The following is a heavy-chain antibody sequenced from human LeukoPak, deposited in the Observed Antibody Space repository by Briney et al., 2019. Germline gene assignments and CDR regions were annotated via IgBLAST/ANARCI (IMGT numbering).Heavy chain of an antibody. CDR1: RFTFNRRC. D-gene: IGHD2-21*01. Sequence: GGSLSLSCAASRFTFNRRCMHWVRQAPGKGLGWVAFIRYDGDETFYADFVKGRFTISRDNSKNTLSLQLNTLRPEDTALYYCAKDGDDCIDDWGPGTLVTASS. CDR3: AKDGDDCIDD. V-gene: IGHV3-30*02. J-gene: IGHJ4*02. CDR2: IRYDGDET.